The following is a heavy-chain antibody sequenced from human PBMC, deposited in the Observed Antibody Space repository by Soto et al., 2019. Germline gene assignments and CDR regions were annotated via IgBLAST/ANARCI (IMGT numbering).Heavy chain of an antibody. D-gene: IGHD5-18*01. J-gene: IGHJ4*02. CDR2: ISGSGGST. V-gene: IGHV3-23*01. Sequence: GGSLRLSCAASGFTFSSYAMSWVRQAPGKGLEWVSAISGSGGSTYYADSVKGRLTISRDNSKNTLYLQMTSLRAEDKAVYYCAKVGNSYGYGSPLDYWGQGTLVTVSS. CDR3: AKVGNSYGYGSPLDY. CDR1: GFTFSSYA.